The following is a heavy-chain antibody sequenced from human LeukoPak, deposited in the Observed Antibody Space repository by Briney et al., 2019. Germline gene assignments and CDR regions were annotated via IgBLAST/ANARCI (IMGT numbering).Heavy chain of an antibody. Sequence: SETLALTCTGSCGAIRSIRYYWGWIRQPPEKGLEWNGSIYYSGSTYYNPSLKSRVTISVDTSKSQFSLQLSSVTPEDTAVYYCARGRDGYSTGPFDYWGQGTLVSVSS. CDR1: CGAIRSIRYY. V-gene: IGHV4-39*01. J-gene: IGHJ4*02. D-gene: IGHD5-24*01. CDR3: ARGRDGYSTGPFDY. CDR2: IYYSGST.